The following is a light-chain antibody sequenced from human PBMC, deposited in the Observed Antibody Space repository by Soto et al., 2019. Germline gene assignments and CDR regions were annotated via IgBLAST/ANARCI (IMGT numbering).Light chain of an antibody. V-gene: IGLV2-11*01. Sequence: QSVLTQPRSVSGSPGQSITISCTGTSNDVGGYDYVSRYQQHPGKAPKLMISDVSKRPSGVPDRFSGSKSGNTASLTISGLKAEDEDDYYCCSYAGDLALFGGGTKVTV. CDR2: DVS. CDR1: SNDVGGYDY. CDR3: CSYAGDLAL. J-gene: IGLJ2*01.